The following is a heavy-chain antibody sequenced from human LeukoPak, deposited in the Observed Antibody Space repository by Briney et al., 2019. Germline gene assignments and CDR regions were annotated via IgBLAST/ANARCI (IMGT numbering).Heavy chain of an antibody. CDR1: GFTFSSYA. V-gene: IGHV3-30-3*01. D-gene: IGHD1-26*01. CDR3: ARDRVVGSGSYYDCLWY. CDR2: ISYDGSNK. Sequence: GGSLRLSRAASGFTFSSYAMHWVRQAPGKGLEWVAVISYDGSNKYYADSVKGRFTISRDNSKNTLYLQMNSLRAEDTAVYYCARDRVVGSGSYYDCLWYWGQGTLVTVSS. J-gene: IGHJ4*02.